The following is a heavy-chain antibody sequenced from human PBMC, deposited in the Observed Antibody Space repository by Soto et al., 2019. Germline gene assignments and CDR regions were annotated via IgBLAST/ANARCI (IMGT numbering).Heavy chain of an antibody. J-gene: IGHJ4*02. D-gene: IGHD3-10*01. CDR1: GFTFGSYA. CDR3: AKDNGNYGSGSFSH. Sequence: EVQLLESGGGLVQPGGSLRLSCAASGFTFGSYAMSWVRQAPGKGLEWVSLISGTGDSSEYANSVKRRFTISRDYSKTTVFLQMTSLRAEDTAVYFCAKDNGNYGSGSFSHWGQGTLVTVSS. CDR2: ISGTGDSS. V-gene: IGHV3-23*01.